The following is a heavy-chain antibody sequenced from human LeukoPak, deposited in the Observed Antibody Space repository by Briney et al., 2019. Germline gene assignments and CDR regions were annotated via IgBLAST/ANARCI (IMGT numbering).Heavy chain of an antibody. CDR1: GGSISSYH. J-gene: IGHJ4*02. Sequence: PSETLSLTCTVFGGSISSYHWNWIRQPAGKGLEWIGPIYPSGNTNYNPSLKSRVTMSVDTSKNQISLKLHSVTAADTAVYYCARGSGSYSYWGQGTLVTVSS. CDR2: IYPSGNT. D-gene: IGHD1-26*01. CDR3: ARGSGSYSY. V-gene: IGHV4-4*07.